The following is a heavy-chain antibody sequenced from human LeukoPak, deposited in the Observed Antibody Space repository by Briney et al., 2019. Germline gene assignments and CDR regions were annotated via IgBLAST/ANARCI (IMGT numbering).Heavy chain of an antibody. D-gene: IGHD6-13*01. CDR2: IKSKADGGTA. V-gene: IGHV3-15*01. CDR1: GFTFNNAW. Sequence: GGSLRLSCAASGFTFNNAWMSWVRQAPGKGLEWVGRIKSKADGGTADYVAPVKGRSTISRDDAKNTVYLEMNSLKTEDTAVYFCTTGGSWYDPGHWGQGTLVTVSS. J-gene: IGHJ4*02. CDR3: TTGGSWYDPGH.